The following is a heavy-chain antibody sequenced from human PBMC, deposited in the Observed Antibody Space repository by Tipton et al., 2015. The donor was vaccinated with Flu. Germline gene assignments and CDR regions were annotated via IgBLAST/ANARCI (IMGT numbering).Heavy chain of an antibody. CDR1: GGSISSGGYY. Sequence: TLSLTCTVSGGSISSGGYYWSWIRQHPGKGLEWIGRIYTSGSTNYNPSLKSRVTMSVDTSKNQFSLKLSSVTAADTAVYYCARDGGSSYYSNYVLSWFDPWGQGTLVTVSS. J-gene: IGHJ5*02. CDR2: IYTSGST. CDR3: ARDGGSSYYSNYVLSWFDP. D-gene: IGHD4-11*01. V-gene: IGHV4-61*02.